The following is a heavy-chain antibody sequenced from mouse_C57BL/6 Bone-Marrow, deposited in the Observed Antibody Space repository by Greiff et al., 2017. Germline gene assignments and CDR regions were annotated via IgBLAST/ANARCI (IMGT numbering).Heavy chain of an antibody. D-gene: IGHD2-3*01. V-gene: IGHV1-81*01. CDR1: GYTFTSYG. CDR3: ARGGLLLFAY. Sequence: QVQLKQSGAELARPGASVKLSCKASGYTFTSYGISWVKQRTGQGLEWIGEIYPRSGNTYYNEKFKGKATLTADKSSSTAYMELRSLTSEDSAVYFCARGGLLLFAYWGQGTLVTVSA. J-gene: IGHJ3*01. CDR2: IYPRSGNT.